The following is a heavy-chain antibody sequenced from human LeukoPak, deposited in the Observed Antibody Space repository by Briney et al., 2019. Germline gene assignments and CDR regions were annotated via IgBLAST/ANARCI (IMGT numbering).Heavy chain of an antibody. V-gene: IGHV3-23*01. D-gene: IGHD1-26*01. CDR2: LSGSGDNT. J-gene: IGHJ3*02. CDR3: ANMVSGSPHDAFDI. CDR1: GFIFSSCA. Sequence: PGGSLRLSCAASGFIFSSCAMNWARQAPGKGLEWVSALSGSGDNTYYADSVKGRFTISRDNSKNTLYLQMNSLRAEDTAVYYCANMVSGSPHDAFDIWGQGTMVTVSS.